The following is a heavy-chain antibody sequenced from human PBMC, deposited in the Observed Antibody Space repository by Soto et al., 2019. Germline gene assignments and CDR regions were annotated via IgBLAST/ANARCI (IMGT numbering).Heavy chain of an antibody. CDR3: AKHATVTTMYYFDY. CDR2: IYYSGST. V-gene: IGHV4-39*01. J-gene: IGHJ4*02. CDR1: GGSISSSSYY. D-gene: IGHD4-17*01. Sequence: SETLSLTCTVSGGSISSSSYYWGWIRQPPGKGLEWIGSIYYSGSTYYNPSLKSRVTISVDTSKNQFSLMLSSVTAADTAVYYCAKHATVTTMYYFDYWGQGTLVTVSS.